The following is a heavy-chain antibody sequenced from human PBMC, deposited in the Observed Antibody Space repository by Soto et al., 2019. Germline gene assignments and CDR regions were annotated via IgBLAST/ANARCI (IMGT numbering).Heavy chain of an antibody. CDR3: ARDRIRGYYCSGVTPRGELTPSYYYYYGMDV. Sequence: ASVKVSCKASGYTFTGYYMHWVRQAPGQGLEWMGWINPNSGGTNYAQKLQGWVTMTRDTSISTAYMELSRLRSDDTAVYYCARDRIRGYYCSGVTPRGELTPSYYYYYGMDVWGQGTTVTSP. V-gene: IGHV1-2*04. CDR1: GYTFTGYY. J-gene: IGHJ6*02. CDR2: INPNSGGT. D-gene: IGHD3-10*01.